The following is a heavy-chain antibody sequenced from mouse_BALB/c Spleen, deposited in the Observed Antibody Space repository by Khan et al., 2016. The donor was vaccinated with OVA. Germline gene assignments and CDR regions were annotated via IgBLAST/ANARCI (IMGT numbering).Heavy chain of an antibody. J-gene: IGHJ3*01. V-gene: IGHV1S81*02. CDR2: INPSNGVS. Sequence: QVQLKQSGAELGKPGASVKISCKASGYTFTSYYLYWVKQRPGQGLEWIGGINPSNGVSHVNEKFTRKATLTVDKSSSTPYMQLNSLTSEDSAVYYCARSGYGNPFAYWGQGTLVTVST. CDR3: ARSGYGNPFAY. D-gene: IGHD2-1*01. CDR1: GYTFTSYY.